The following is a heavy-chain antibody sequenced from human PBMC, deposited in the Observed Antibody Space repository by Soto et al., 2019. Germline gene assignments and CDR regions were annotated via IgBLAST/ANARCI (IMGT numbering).Heavy chain of an antibody. CDR2: IYRTGHT. J-gene: IGHJ5*02. Sequence: PSETLSLTCAVSGGSVNRGGYPWSWIRQTPGKGLEWLAYIYRTGHTIYNPSLNSRATISLDEPNNQFSLHLTSVTAADTAVYYWARSIVTPSAMFDHWGQGLLVTVSS. D-gene: IGHD2-2*01. V-gene: IGHV4-30-2*01. CDR3: ARSIVTPSAMFDH. CDR1: GGSVNRGGYP.